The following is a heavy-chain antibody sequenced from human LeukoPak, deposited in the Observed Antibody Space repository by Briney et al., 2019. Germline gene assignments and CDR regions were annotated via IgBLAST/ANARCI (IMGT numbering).Heavy chain of an antibody. CDR3: ANVNAMSTGY. Sequence: GGSLRLSCAASGFTFSSYGMHWVRQTPGKGLEWVAFIRYDGSNKFYADSVKGRFTMSRDNSQNTLYLQMNSLRAEDTAVYYCANVNAMSTGYWGQGTLVTVSS. D-gene: IGHD2-2*01. CDR2: IRYDGSNK. V-gene: IGHV3-30*02. J-gene: IGHJ4*02. CDR1: GFTFSSYG.